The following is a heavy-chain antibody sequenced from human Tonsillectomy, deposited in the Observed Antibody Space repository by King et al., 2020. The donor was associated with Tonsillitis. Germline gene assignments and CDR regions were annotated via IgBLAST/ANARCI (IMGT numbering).Heavy chain of an antibody. J-gene: IGHJ6*02. CDR3: AATGVRIYYYSYGMDV. V-gene: IGHV3-23*04. D-gene: IGHD2-8*02. CDR1: GFSFSSYA. Sequence: VQLVESGGGLVQPGGSLRLSCAASGFSFSSYAMSWVRQAPGKGLEWVSAISGSGGSTFYAESVKGRFTISRNNSKKTRYPQMNSLRAEDTAVYYFAATGVRIYYYSYGMDVWGQGTMVIVSS. CDR2: ISGSGGST.